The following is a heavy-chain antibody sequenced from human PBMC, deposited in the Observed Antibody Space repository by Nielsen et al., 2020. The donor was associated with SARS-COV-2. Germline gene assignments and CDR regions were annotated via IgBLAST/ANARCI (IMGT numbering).Heavy chain of an antibody. CDR2: IYYSGST. CDR3: ARGRGSSGWYRGAYFQH. D-gene: IGHD6-19*01. J-gene: IGHJ1*01. Sequence: SETLSLTCTVSGGSISSGGYYWTWIRQHPGKGLECIGYIYYSGSTYYNPSLKSRVTISVDTSKNQFSLKLSSVTAADTAVYYCARGRGSSGWYRGAYFQHWGQGTLVTVSS. V-gene: IGHV4-31*03. CDR1: GGSISSGGYY.